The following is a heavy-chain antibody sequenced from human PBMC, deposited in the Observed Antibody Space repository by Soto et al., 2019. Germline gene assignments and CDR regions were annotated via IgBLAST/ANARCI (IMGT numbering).Heavy chain of an antibody. J-gene: IGHJ6*02. Sequence: ASVKVSCKASGYTFTSYGIHWVRQAPGQRLEWMGWFNAANGDTKYSPKFQGRVTITRDTSASTAYMELSSLRSEDTAVYYCARAHKHDYSNYDEVDYYYYGMDVWGQGTTVTVSS. CDR2: FNAANGDT. V-gene: IGHV1-3*01. CDR1: GYTFTSYG. D-gene: IGHD4-4*01. CDR3: ARAHKHDYSNYDEVDYYYYGMDV.